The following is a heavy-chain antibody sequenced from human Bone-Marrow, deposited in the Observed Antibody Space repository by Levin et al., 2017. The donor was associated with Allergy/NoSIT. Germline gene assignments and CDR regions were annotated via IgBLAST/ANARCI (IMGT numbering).Heavy chain of an antibody. V-gene: IGHV3-53*01. Sequence: GGSLRLSCAASGFTVSSNYMSWVRQAPGKGLEWVSVIYSGGSTYYADSVKGRFTISRDNSKNTLYLQMNSLRAEDTAVYYCARGDSGIAAAGTPWVYWGQGTLVTVSS. D-gene: IGHD6-13*01. J-gene: IGHJ4*02. CDR1: GFTVSSNY. CDR2: IYSGGST. CDR3: ARGDSGIAAAGTPWVY.